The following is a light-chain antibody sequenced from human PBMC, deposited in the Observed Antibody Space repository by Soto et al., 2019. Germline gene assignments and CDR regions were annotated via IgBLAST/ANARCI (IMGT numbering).Light chain of an antibody. V-gene: IGKV1-39*01. J-gene: IGKJ4*01. Sequence: DIQMTQSPSSLSASVGDRVTITCRASQSIDKYLNWYQQKPGKGPNLLIYAASNLRTGVPSRFSGSGYGTDFTLTIRSLLPEDFAIYFCQQSYSTPSLTFGGGTKVEIK. CDR3: QQSYSTPSLT. CDR2: AAS. CDR1: QSIDKY.